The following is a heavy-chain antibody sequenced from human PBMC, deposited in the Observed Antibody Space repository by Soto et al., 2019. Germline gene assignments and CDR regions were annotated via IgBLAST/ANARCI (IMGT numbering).Heavy chain of an antibody. J-gene: IGHJ6*02. V-gene: IGHV3-48*02. CDR1: GFSLIGYS. Sequence: EVQLVESGGGLVQPGGSLRLSCAASGFSLIGYSMNWVRQAPGKGLERVSNISSSSRSIFYADSVKGRFTISRDNAKNSLYLQMDSLRDEDTAVYYCTRSNDMDVWGQGTTVTVSS. CDR3: TRSNDMDV. D-gene: IGHD1-1*01. CDR2: ISSSSRSI.